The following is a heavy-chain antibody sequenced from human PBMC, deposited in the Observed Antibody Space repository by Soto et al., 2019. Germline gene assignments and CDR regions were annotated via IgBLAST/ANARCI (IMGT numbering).Heavy chain of an antibody. CDR3: ARQARLSTVTPHAFDV. J-gene: IGHJ3*01. Sequence: QLQLQESGPGLVKPSETLSLTCTVSGGSISSSSYYWGWIRQPPGKGLEWIGSIYYSGSTYYIPSLKSRVTITVDTSKNHFSLRLSSVTAADTAVYSCARQARLSTVTPHAFDVWGQGTMVTVSS. V-gene: IGHV4-39*01. D-gene: IGHD4-17*01. CDR1: GGSISSSSYY. CDR2: IYYSGST.